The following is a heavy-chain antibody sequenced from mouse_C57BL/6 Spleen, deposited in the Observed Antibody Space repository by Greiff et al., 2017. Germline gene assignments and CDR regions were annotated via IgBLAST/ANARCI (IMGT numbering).Heavy chain of an antibody. CDR1: GYAFSSSW. D-gene: IGHD4-1*01. CDR3: ARERANWVFDY. V-gene: IGHV1-82*01. Sequence: QVQLQQSGPELVKPGASVKISCKASGYAFSSSWMNWVKQRPGKGLEWIGRIYPGDGDTNYNGKFKGKATLTADKSSSTAYMQLSSLTSEDSAVYFCARERANWVFDYWGQGTTLTVSS. CDR2: IYPGDGDT. J-gene: IGHJ2*01.